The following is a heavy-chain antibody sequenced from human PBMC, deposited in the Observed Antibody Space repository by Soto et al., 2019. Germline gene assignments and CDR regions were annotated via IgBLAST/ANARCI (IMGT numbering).Heavy chain of an antibody. V-gene: IGHV2-5*02. Sequence: QITLKESGPTLVKPTQTLTLTCTFSGFSLNTSGVGVGWIRQPPGKALEWLALIYWDDDKRYSPSLKSRLTITKDTSKNQVVLTMTNMYPVDTGTYYCAHSPYGDYPIDYWGQGTLVTVSS. CDR2: IYWDDDK. J-gene: IGHJ4*02. CDR3: AHSPYGDYPIDY. CDR1: GFSLNTSGVG. D-gene: IGHD4-17*01.